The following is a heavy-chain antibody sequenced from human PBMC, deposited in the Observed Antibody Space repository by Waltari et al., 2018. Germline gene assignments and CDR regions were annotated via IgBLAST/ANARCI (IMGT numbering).Heavy chain of an antibody. V-gene: IGHV3-74*01. D-gene: IGHD6-13*01. Sequence: EVQLVESGGGLVQPGGSLRLPCVASGFILSTYWMDWVRQAPGKGLVWVSRINSDGSSTTYADSVKGRFTISRDNAKNTLYLHMSSLRAEDTAVYYCVRENIAAAGLESWGQGTLVTVSS. J-gene: IGHJ4*02. CDR1: GFILSTYW. CDR3: VRENIAAAGLES. CDR2: INSDGSST.